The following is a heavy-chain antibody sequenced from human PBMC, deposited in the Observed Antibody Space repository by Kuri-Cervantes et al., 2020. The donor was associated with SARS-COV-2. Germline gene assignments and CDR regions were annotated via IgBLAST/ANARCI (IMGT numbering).Heavy chain of an antibody. CDR2: ISWDGGST. CDR1: GFTFDDYA. CDR3: ASSVTIFGVVSYYFDY. J-gene: IGHJ4*02. Sequence: GGSLRLSCAASGFTFDDYAMHWVHQAPGKGLEWVSLISWDGGSTYYADSVKGRFTISRDNAKNSLYLQMNSLRAEDTAVYYCASSVTIFGVVSYYFDYWGQGTLVTVSS. D-gene: IGHD3-3*01. V-gene: IGHV3-43D*04.